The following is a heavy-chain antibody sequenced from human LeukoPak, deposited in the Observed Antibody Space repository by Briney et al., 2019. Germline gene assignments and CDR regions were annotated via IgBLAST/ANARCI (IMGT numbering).Heavy chain of an antibody. V-gene: IGHV4-34*01. CDR1: GGSLSGYY. CDR3: ARKVPAAMSFDY. D-gene: IGHD2-2*01. CDR2: INHSGST. J-gene: IGHJ4*02. Sequence: SETLSLTCAVYGGSLSGYYWSWIRQPPGKGLEWIGEINHSGSTNYNPSLKSRVTISVDTSKNQFSLKLSSVTAADTAVYYCARKVPAAMSFDYWGQGTLVTVSS.